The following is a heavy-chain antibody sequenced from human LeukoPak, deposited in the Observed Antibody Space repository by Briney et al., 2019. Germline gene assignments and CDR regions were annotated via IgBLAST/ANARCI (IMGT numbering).Heavy chain of an antibody. CDR3: ARYDVLLDAFDI. J-gene: IGHJ3*02. Sequence: GSSVKVSCKASGYTFTYRYLHRVRQAPGQALEWMGWITPFNGNTNYAQKFQDRVTITRDRSMSTAYMELSSLRSEDTAMYYCARYDVLLDAFDIWGQGTMVTVSS. CDR1: GYTFTYRY. CDR2: ITPFNGNT. V-gene: IGHV1-45*02. D-gene: IGHD3-10*01.